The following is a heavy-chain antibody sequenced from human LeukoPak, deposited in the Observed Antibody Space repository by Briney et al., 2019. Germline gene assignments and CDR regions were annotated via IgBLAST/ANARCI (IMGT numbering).Heavy chain of an antibody. D-gene: IGHD2-2*01. CDR1: GGSFSGYY. J-gene: IGHJ4*02. Sequence: SETLSLTCAAYGGSFSGYYWSWIRQPPGKGLEWIGEINHSGSTNHNPSLKSRVTISVDTSKNQFSLKLSSVTAADTAVYYCAKAGYCSSTSCSDFDYWGQGTLVTVSS. CDR3: AKAGYCSSTSCSDFDY. CDR2: INHSGST. V-gene: IGHV4-34*01.